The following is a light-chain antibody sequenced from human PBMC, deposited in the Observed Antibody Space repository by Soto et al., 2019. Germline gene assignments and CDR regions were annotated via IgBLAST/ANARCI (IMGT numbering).Light chain of an antibody. CDR1: QSISSW. J-gene: IGKJ1*01. Sequence: DIQMAQTPSTLSASVGARVTITCRASQSISSWLAWYQQKPGKVPKLLIYATSTLQSGVPSRFSGSGSGTDFTLIISSLQPEDGATYYCQKYNSAQGTFGQGTKGDIK. V-gene: IGKV1-27*01. CDR2: ATS. CDR3: QKYNSAQGT.